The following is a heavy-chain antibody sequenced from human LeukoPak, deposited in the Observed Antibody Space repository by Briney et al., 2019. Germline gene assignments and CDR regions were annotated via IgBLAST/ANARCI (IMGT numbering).Heavy chain of an antibody. Sequence: SVKVSCKASGGTFSSYAISWVRQAPGRGLEWMGRIIPILGIANYAQKFQGRVTITADKSTSTAYMELSSLRSEDTAVYYCARDPGEAAAAHRDLFDYWGQGTLVTVSS. J-gene: IGHJ4*02. CDR1: GGTFSSYA. V-gene: IGHV1-69*04. CDR3: ARDPGEAAAAHRDLFDY. CDR2: IIPILGIA. D-gene: IGHD6-13*01.